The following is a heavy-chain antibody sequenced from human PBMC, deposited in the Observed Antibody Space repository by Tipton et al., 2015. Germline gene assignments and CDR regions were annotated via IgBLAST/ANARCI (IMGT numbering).Heavy chain of an antibody. J-gene: IGHJ4*02. CDR2: VYYSGST. V-gene: IGHV4-61*01. Sequence: TLSLTCTVSAGSVNTGSYYWSWIRQPPGKGLEWMGYVYYSGSTDYNPSLKSRVTMSIDTSKNQFSLKLSSVTAADTAVYYCASHYDYGDYFDYWGQGTLVTVSP. CDR3: ASHYDYGDYFDY. CDR1: AGSVNTGSYY. D-gene: IGHD4-17*01.